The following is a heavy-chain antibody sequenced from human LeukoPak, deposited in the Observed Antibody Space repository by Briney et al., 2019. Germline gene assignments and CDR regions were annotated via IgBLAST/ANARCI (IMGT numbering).Heavy chain of an antibody. CDR2: ISWNSGSI. D-gene: IGHD3-9*01. CDR3: AKGTYDILTGWVDY. V-gene: IGHV3-9*01. J-gene: IGHJ4*02. Sequence: PGGSLRLSCAASGFTFDDYAMHWVRQAPGKGLEWVSGISWNSGSIKYADSVKGRFTISRDSAKNSLYLQMSSLRAEDAALYYCAKGTYDILTGWVDYWGQGALVTVSS. CDR1: GFTFDDYA.